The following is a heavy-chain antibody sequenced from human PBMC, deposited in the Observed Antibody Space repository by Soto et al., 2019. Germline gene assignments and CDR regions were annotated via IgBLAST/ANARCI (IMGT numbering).Heavy chain of an antibody. Sequence: SQTLSLTCVISGDSVSSNSAAWNWIRQSPSRGLEWLGRTYYRTRWYYDYAVSVRSRITVNPDTSKNQFSLKLSSVTAADTAVYYCAREGVIAAAGRIYYYYGMDVWGQGTTVTVSS. J-gene: IGHJ6*02. CDR1: GDSVSSNSAA. CDR2: TYYRTRWYY. V-gene: IGHV6-1*01. CDR3: AREGVIAAAGRIYYYYGMDV. D-gene: IGHD6-13*01.